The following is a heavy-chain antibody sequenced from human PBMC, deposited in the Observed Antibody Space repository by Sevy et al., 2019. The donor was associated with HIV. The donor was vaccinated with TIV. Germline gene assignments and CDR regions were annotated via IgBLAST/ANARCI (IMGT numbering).Heavy chain of an antibody. CDR1: GFTFSSYS. J-gene: IGHJ6*02. CDR3: ARGAVVVPAAIPPLYGMDV. CDR2: SSSSSSYI. Sequence: GGSLRLSCAASGFTFSSYSMNWVRQAPGKGLEWVSSSSSSSSYIYYADSVKGRFTISRDNAKNSLYLQMNSLRAEDTAVYYCARGAVVVPAAIPPLYGMDVWGQGTTVTVSS. V-gene: IGHV3-21*01. D-gene: IGHD2-2*01.